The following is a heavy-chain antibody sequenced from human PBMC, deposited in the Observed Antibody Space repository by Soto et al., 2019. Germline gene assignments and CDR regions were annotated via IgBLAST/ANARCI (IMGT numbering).Heavy chain of an antibody. V-gene: IGHV3-23*01. D-gene: IGHD2-2*01. J-gene: IGHJ4*02. Sequence: GSLRLSCAASGFTFNNYAMGWVRQAPGKGLEWVSAITDSGSDTYYLDSVKGRFTISRDNSKNTLYLQMNSLTAEDTAIYYCAKLGSSSWSPHYYFNYWGQGTLVTVSS. CDR3: AKLGSSSWSPHYYFNY. CDR2: ITDSGSDT. CDR1: GFTFNNYA.